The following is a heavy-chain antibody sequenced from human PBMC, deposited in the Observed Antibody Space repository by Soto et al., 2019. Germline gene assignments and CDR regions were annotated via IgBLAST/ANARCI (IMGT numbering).Heavy chain of an antibody. D-gene: IGHD3-16*02. V-gene: IGHV3-23*01. Sequence: GGSLRLSCAASGFTFSSYAMSWVRQAPGKGLEWVSAISGSGGSTYYADSVKGRFTISRDNSKNTLYLQMNSLRAEDTAVYYCAKGNTYDYVWGSYRYSGLDWFDPWGQGTLVTV. CDR3: AKGNTYDYVWGSYRYSGLDWFDP. CDR1: GFTFSSYA. CDR2: ISGSGGST. J-gene: IGHJ5*02.